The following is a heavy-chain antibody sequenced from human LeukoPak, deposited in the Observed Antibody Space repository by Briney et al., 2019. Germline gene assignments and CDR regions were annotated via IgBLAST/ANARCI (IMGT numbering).Heavy chain of an antibody. CDR1: GLTVSNHW. Sequence: GGSLRLSCVASGLTVSNHWMSWVRQAPGKELEWVANIREERGQEYYVDSVKGRFTISKNSAKNSLYLQMNTLRVEDTAMYYCASLDTAKQPLANHWGQGTLVAVSS. J-gene: IGHJ5*02. CDR2: IREERGQE. CDR3: ASLDTAKQPLANH. V-gene: IGHV3-7*03. D-gene: IGHD5-18*01.